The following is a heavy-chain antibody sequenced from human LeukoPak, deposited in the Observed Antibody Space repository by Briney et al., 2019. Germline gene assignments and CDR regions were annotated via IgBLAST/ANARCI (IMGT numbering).Heavy chain of an antibody. CDR3: ARDRPYNP. D-gene: IGHD3-16*01. V-gene: IGHV4-4*07. J-gene: IGHJ5*02. CDR1: GGSISSYY. CDR2: IDTSGNT. Sequence: SETLSLTCTVSGGSISSYYWSWIRQPAGKGLEWIGRIDTSGNTNYNPSLKSRVTISVDKSKNQFSLKLSSVTAADTAVYYCARDRPYNPWGQGTLVTVSS.